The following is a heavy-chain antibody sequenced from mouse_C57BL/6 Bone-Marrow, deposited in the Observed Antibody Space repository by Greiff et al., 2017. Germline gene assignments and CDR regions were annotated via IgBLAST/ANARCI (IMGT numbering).Heavy chain of an antibody. D-gene: IGHD1-1*01. CDR2: IYPRDGST. CDR1: GYTFTSYD. V-gene: IGHV1-85*01. Sequence: VQLQQSGPELVKPGASVKLSCKASGYTFTSYDINWVKQRPGQGLEWIGWIYPRDGSTKYNEKFKGKATLTVDTYSSTAYMELHSLTSEDSAVYFCAGLEFDGSGGDWYFDVWGTGTTVTVSA. CDR3: AGLEFDGSGGDWYFDV. J-gene: IGHJ1*03.